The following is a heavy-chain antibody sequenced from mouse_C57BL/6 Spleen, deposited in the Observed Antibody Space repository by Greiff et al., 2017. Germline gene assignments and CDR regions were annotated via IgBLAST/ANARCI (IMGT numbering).Heavy chain of an antibody. J-gene: IGHJ1*03. CDR1: GYTFTSYW. D-gene: IGHD1-1*01. CDR3: ARLYFYGSSYERWYFDV. V-gene: IGHV1-50*01. CDR2: IDPSDSYT. Sequence: VQLQQPGAELVKPGASVKLSCKASGYTFTSYWMQWVKQRPGQGLEWIGEIDPSDSYTNYNQKFKGKATLTVDTSSSTAYMQLSSLTSEDSAVYYCARLYFYGSSYERWYFDVWGTGTTVTVSS.